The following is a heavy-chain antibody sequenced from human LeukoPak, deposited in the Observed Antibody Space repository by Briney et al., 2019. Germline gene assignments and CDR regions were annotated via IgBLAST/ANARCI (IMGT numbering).Heavy chain of an antibody. CDR1: GFTISNHG. J-gene: IGHJ5*02. CDR3: AKDWGASGWYNWFDP. CDR2: ISYDGNEK. Sequence: PGVSLRLSCEVSGFTISNHGMHRVRQAPGKGLEWVAMISYDGNEKYYADSVKGRLTISRDNSKNTLYLQMNSLTTEDTAIYYCAKDWGASGWYNWFDPWGQGTQVTVSS. V-gene: IGHV3-30*18. D-gene: IGHD6-19*01.